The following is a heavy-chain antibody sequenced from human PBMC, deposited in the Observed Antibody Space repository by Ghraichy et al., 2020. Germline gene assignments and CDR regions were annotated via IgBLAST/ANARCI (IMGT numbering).Heavy chain of an antibody. J-gene: IGHJ4*02. V-gene: IGHV3-23*01. CDR1: GFTFSNYA. CDR2: ISGSAIST. Sequence: GESLNISCAASGFTFSNYAMSWVRQAPGKGLEYVSSISGSAISTYYADSVKGRFTISRDNSKNTLYLQMNSLRSEDTAVYYCAKVHSSGWYQVKSGPFDYWGQGILATVSS. D-gene: IGHD6-19*01. CDR3: AKVHSSGWYQVKSGPFDY.